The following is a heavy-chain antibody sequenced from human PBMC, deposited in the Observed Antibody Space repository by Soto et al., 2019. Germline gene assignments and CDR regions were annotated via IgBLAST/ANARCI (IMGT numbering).Heavy chain of an antibody. CDR3: ATDLVVVVVAATHRNY. CDR1: GYTLTELS. V-gene: IGHV1-24*01. CDR2: FDPEDGET. Sequence: GASVKVSCKVSGYTLTELSMHWVRQAPGKGLEWMGGFDPEDGETIYAQKFQGRVTVTEDTSTDTAYMELSSLRSEDTAVYYCATDLVVVVVAATHRNYWGQGTLVTVSS. D-gene: IGHD2-15*01. J-gene: IGHJ4*02.